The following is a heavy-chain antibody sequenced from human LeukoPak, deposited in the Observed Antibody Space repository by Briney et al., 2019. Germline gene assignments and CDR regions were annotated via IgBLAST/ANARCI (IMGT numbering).Heavy chain of an antibody. CDR1: GFTFNSYS. J-gene: IGHJ3*02. Sequence: PGGSLRLSCAASGFTFNSYSMTWVRQAPGKGLEWVSYISTSSTTIYYADSVKGRFTISRDNSKNTLYLQMNSLRAEDTAVYYCAKNTVPYSSGWYGGAFDIWGQGTMVTVSS. V-gene: IGHV3-48*01. D-gene: IGHD6-19*01. CDR2: ISTSSTTI. CDR3: AKNTVPYSSGWYGGAFDI.